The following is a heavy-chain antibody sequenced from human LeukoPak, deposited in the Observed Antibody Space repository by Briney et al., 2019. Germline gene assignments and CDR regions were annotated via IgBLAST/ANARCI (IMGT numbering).Heavy chain of an antibody. Sequence: SETLSLTCTVSGGSISSSSYYWGWIRQPPGKGLEWIGSIYYSGSTYYNPSLKSRVTISVDTSKNQFSLKLSSVTAADTAVYYCARVTLAAAGAWFDYWGQGTLVTVSS. V-gene: IGHV4-39*07. CDR2: IYYSGST. CDR3: ARVTLAAAGAWFDY. J-gene: IGHJ4*02. D-gene: IGHD6-13*01. CDR1: GGSISSSSYY.